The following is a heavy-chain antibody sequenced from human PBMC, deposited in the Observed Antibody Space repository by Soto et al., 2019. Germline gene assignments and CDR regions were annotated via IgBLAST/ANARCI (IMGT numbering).Heavy chain of an antibody. CDR2: IYHSGST. D-gene: IGHD3-10*01. V-gene: IGHV4-4*02. Sequence: QVQLQESGPGLVKPSGTLSLTCAVSGGSISSSNWWSWVRHPPGKGLEWIGEIYHSGSTNYNPSLKRGVIVSVGTSKNQSPLKLNCVTAADTAVYYCARGLRASLGVRLSYYYDGMHVWGQGTTVTVSS. J-gene: IGHJ6*02. CDR3: ARGLRASLGVRLSYYYDGMHV. CDR1: GGSISSSNW.